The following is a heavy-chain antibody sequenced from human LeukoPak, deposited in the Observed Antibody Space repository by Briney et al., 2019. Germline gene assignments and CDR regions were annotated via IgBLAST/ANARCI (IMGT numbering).Heavy chain of an antibody. V-gene: IGHV4-34*01. CDR3: ARGYSWSGYYMSSWFDP. CDR2: INHSGST. J-gene: IGHJ5*02. D-gene: IGHD3-3*01. CDR1: GGSFSGYY. Sequence: SETLSLTCAVYGGSFSGYYWSWIRQPPGKGLEWIGEINHSGSTNYNPSLKSRVTISVDTSKNQFSLKLSSVTAADTAVYYCARGYSWSGYYMSSWFDPWGQGTLVTVSS.